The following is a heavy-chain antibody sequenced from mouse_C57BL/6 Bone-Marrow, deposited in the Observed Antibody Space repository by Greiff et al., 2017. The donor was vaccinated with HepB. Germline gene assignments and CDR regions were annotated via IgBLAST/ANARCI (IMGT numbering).Heavy chain of an antibody. CDR1: GYTFTDYY. CDR3: AALNWYFDV. J-gene: IGHJ1*03. Sequence: EVKLQQSGPELVKPGASVKISCKASGYTFTDYYMNWVKQSHGKSLEWIGDINPNNGGTSYNQKFKGKATLTVDKSSSTAYMELRSLTSEDSAVYYCAALNWYFDVWGTGTTVTVSS. CDR2: INPNNGGT. V-gene: IGHV1-26*01.